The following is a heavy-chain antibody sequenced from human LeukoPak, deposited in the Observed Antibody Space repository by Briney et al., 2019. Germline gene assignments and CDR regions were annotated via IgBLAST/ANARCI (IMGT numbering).Heavy chain of an antibody. V-gene: IGHV1-8*02. D-gene: IGHD3-22*01. J-gene: IGHJ3*01. CDR1: GYTFTGYY. CDR2: MNPNSGNT. CDR3: ARVNKLGDYYDSSGL. Sequence: ASVKVSCKASGYTFTGYYMHWVRQAPGQGLEWMGWMNPNSGNTGYAQKFQGRVTMTRNTSISTAYMELSSLRSEDTAVYYCARVNKLGDYYDSSGLWGQGTMVTVSS.